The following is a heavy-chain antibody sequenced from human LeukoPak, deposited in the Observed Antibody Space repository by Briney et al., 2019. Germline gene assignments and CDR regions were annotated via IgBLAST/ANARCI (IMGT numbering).Heavy chain of an antibody. CDR3: ARETYSNILTGTDY. CDR2: ISTYDDNI. Sequence: ASVKVSCKASGYTFTGYYMHWVRQAPGQGLEWLGWISTYDDNIKYAQSLQGRLTLTIDTSTSTAYMELRSLTSDDTAVYYCARETYSNILTGTDYWGPGTLVTVSS. CDR1: GYTFTGYY. D-gene: IGHD3-9*01. J-gene: IGHJ4*02. V-gene: IGHV1-18*04.